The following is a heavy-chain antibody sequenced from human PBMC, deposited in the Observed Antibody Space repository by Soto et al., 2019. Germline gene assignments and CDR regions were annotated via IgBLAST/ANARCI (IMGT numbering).Heavy chain of an antibody. V-gene: IGHV4-34*01. D-gene: IGHD3-3*01. CDR1: GGSFSGYY. CDR3: ASASFFDFWSGYYTGKGFDY. Sequence: SETLSLTCAVYGGSFSGYYWSWIRQPPGKGLEWIGEINHSGSTNYNPSLKSRVTISVDTSKNQFSLKLSSVTAADPAVYYCASASFFDFWSGYYTGKGFDYWGQGTLVTVSS. J-gene: IGHJ4*02. CDR2: INHSGST.